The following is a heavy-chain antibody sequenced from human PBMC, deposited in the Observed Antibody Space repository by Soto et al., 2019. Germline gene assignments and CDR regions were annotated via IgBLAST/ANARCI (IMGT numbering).Heavy chain of an antibody. CDR3: AKSSQKAWLGELPMPDY. CDR1: GFTFSSYS. Sequence: GGSLRLSCAASGFTFSSYSMNWVRQAPGKGLEWVAISSSSGSTYYADSVKGRFTISRDSSKNTLYLQMNSLRAEDTAVYYCAKSSQKAWLGELPMPDYWGQGTLVTVSS. D-gene: IGHD3-10*01. CDR2: ISSSSGST. J-gene: IGHJ4*02. V-gene: IGHV3-23*01.